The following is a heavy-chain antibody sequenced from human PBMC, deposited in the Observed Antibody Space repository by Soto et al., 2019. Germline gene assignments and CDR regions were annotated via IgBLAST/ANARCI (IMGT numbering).Heavy chain of an antibody. D-gene: IGHD2-21*02. CDR2: VYYSGST. J-gene: IGHJ6*02. Sequence: SETLSLTCTVSGGTISSSSYSWGWIRQPPGKGLEWIGTVYYSGSTVYNPSFKSRVTISVDTSKNQFSLKLNSVTAADTAVYYCARDLWGYCGTDCYPLDVWGQGTTVTVSS. CDR1: GGTISSSSYS. V-gene: IGHV4-39*07. CDR3: ARDLWGYCGTDCYPLDV.